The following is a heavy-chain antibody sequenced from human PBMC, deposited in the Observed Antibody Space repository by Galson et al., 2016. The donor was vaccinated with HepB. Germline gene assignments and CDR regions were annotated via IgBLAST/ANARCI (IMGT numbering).Heavy chain of an antibody. CDR1: GGSLTSADFY. CDR3: ARDNRREYFDNLGLQESPLFDP. CDR2: IHSSGSA. J-gene: IGHJ5*02. Sequence: TLSLTCTVSGGSLTSADFYWSWFRQHPGRGLEWLGYIHSSGSAYYNPSLRSRLTISIVTSKKQFSLRLSSVTAADTAVYYCARDNRREYFDNLGLQESPLFDPWGQGTLVTVSA. D-gene: IGHD3-22*01. V-gene: IGHV4-31*03.